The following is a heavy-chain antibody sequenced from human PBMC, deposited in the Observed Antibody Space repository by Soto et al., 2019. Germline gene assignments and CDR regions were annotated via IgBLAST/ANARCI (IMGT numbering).Heavy chain of an antibody. Sequence: SVGSLRLSCAASGFTFSSYAMSWVRQAPGKGLEWVSAISGSGGSTYYADSVKGRFTISRDNSKSTLYLQMNSLRAEDTAVYYCAKDGRGIYDFWSGYSYYGMDVWGQGTTVTVSS. J-gene: IGHJ6*02. CDR1: GFTFSSYA. V-gene: IGHV3-23*01. D-gene: IGHD3-3*01. CDR2: ISGSGGST. CDR3: AKDGRGIYDFWSGYSYYGMDV.